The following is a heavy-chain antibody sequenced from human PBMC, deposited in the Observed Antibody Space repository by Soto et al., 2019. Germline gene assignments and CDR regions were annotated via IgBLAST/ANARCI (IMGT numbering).Heavy chain of an antibody. V-gene: IGHV4-59*02. D-gene: IGHD2-8*01. J-gene: IGHJ3*02. CDR2: IYYSGNT. CDR1: GGSVRSYY. Sequence: PSETLSLTCTVSGGSVRSYYWSWMWQPPGKGLEWIGYIYYSGNTNYNPNTNYNPSLKSRVTISVDTSKNQLSLKLTSVTASDTAVYYCVRQGVDEAFDIWGQGTMVTVSS. CDR3: VRQGVDEAFDI.